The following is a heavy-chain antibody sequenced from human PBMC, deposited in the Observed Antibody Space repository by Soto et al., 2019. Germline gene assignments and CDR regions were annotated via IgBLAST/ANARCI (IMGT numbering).Heavy chain of an antibody. CDR2: IYYSGST. CDR1: GGSVSSGSYY. J-gene: IGHJ4*02. V-gene: IGHV4-61*01. D-gene: IGHD3-3*01. CDR3: AREADFWSGYSPIDY. Sequence: PSETLSLTCTVSGGSVSSGSYYWSWIRQPPGKGLEWIGYIYYSGSTNYNPSLKSRVTISVDTSKNQFSLKLSSVTAADTAGYYCAREADFWSGYSPIDYWGQGTLVTVSS.